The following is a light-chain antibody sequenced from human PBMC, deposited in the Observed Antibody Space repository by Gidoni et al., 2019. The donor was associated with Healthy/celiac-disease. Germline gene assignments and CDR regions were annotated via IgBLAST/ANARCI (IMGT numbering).Light chain of an antibody. V-gene: IGKV2-28*01. CDR3: MQALQTPLT. J-gene: IGKJ1*01. CDR1: QSLLHSNGYNY. CDR2: LGS. Sequence: DLVMTQSPLSLPVTPGEPASISCRSSQSLLHSNGYNYLDWYLQKPGQSPQLLIYLGSNRASGVPDRFSGSGSGTDFTLKISRVEAEDVGVYYCMQALQTPLTFXQXTKVEIK.